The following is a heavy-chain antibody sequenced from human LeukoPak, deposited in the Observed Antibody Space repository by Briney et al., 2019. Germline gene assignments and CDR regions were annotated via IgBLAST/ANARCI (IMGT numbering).Heavy chain of an antibody. D-gene: IGHD2-15*01. CDR3: ARVCHWDIDNTRGDPVDY. Sequence: ASVKVSCKSSGYTFTNYGITWVRQAPGQGLEWMGWISAYNGNTNYAQEFQGRVTMTTDTSTSTAYMEVRSLRSDDTAMYYCARVCHWDIDNTRGDPVDYWGQGTLVTVSS. V-gene: IGHV1-18*01. CDR2: ISAYNGNT. J-gene: IGHJ4*02. CDR1: GYTFTNYG.